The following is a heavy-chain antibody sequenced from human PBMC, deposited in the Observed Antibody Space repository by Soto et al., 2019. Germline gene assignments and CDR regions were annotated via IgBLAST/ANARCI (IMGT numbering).Heavy chain of an antibody. D-gene: IGHD6-19*01. CDR1: GYTFTSYA. V-gene: IGHV1-3*01. Sequence: QVQVVQSGSEVKKPGASVKVACKASGYTFTSYAMHWVRQAPGQRLEWMGWINAGNGNTKYSQKFQGRVTITRDTSASTAYMELSSMRSEDTAVYYWAAFRAVAKGQLDHWGQGTLVTVSS. CDR3: AAFRAVAKGQLDH. J-gene: IGHJ4*02. CDR2: INAGNGNT.